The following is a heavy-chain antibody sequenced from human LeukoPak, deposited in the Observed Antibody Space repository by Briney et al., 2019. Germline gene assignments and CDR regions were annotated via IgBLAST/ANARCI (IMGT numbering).Heavy chain of an antibody. Sequence: PGGSLRLSCAASGFTFSSYAMSWVRQAPGKGLEWVSAISGSGSSTYYADSVKGRFTISRDNSKNTLYLQMNSPRAEDTAVYYCASLYSSSWSYYGMDVWGKGTTVTVSS. J-gene: IGHJ6*04. CDR3: ASLYSSSWSYYGMDV. CDR1: GFTFSSYA. D-gene: IGHD6-13*01. CDR2: ISGSGSST. V-gene: IGHV3-23*01.